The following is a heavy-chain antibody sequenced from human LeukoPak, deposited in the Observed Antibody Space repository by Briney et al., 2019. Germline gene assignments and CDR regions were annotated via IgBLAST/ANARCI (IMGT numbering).Heavy chain of an antibody. J-gene: IGHJ3*02. V-gene: IGHV3-23*01. CDR2: ISESGGST. CDR1: GFTFSSYA. D-gene: IGHD3-22*01. CDR3: ARSPRDSSGSYYSAFDM. Sequence: GGSLRLSCAASGFTFSSYAMSWVRQAPGKGLEGVSTISESGGSTYYADSVKGRFTISRDNSKNTLYLQMNSLRAEDTAVYYCARSPRDSSGSYYSAFDMWGQGTMVTVSA.